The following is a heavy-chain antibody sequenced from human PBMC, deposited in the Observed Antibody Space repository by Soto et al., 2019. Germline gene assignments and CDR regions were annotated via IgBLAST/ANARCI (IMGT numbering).Heavy chain of an antibody. V-gene: IGHV3-48*03. CDR3: ARARRTMVRGAAGLLDI. CDR2: ISSSGSTI. CDR1: GFTFSSYE. Sequence: PGGSLRLSCAASGFTFSSYEMNWVRQAPGKGLEWVSYISSSGSTIYYADSVKGRFTISRDNAKNSLYLQMNSLRAEDTAVYYCARARRTMVRGAAGLLDIWGQGTMVTVSS. J-gene: IGHJ3*02. D-gene: IGHD3-10*01.